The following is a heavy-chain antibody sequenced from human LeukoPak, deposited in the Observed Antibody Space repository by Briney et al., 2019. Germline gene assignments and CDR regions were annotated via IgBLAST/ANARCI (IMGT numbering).Heavy chain of an antibody. J-gene: IGHJ4*02. CDR3: ATLVYSGSRYHFDT. CDR1: NGAVKNYY. Sequence: PSETLSLTCSVFNGAVKNYYWTWIRQPPGQGLEWIGNFLYSGTTTYRASLDSRLIISVDNSKNTVSLRLFSVTAADTAVYYCATLVYSGSRYHFDTWGQGTLVTVSS. V-gene: IGHV4-59*02. D-gene: IGHD1-26*01. CDR2: FLYSGTT.